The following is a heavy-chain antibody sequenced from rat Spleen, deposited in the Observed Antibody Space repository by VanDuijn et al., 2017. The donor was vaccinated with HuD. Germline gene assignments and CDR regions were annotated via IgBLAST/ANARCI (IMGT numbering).Heavy chain of an antibody. CDR3: VRNGYSSCDY. CDR2: INYSGST. V-gene: IGHV3-1*01. Sequence: EVQLQESGPGLVKPSQSLSLTCSVTGYSITSNYWGWIRKFPGNKMEWIGHINYSGSTSYNPSLKSRISITRDTSKNQFFLKLNSVTNADKATYYWVRNGYSSCDYWGQGVMVTVSP. D-gene: IGHD1-4*01. J-gene: IGHJ2*01. CDR1: GYSITSNY.